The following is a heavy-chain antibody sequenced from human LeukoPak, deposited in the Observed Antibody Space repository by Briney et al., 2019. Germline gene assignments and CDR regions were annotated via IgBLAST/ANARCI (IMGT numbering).Heavy chain of an antibody. V-gene: IGHV3-30*18. D-gene: IGHD3-22*01. CDR2: ISYDGTNK. J-gene: IGHJ3*02. CDR3: AKGAYYASSGSYAFDI. Sequence: HSGGSLRLSCAASGFTFSHYAMHWVRQAPGKGLDWVAVISYDGTNKYYVDSVKGRFTISRDNSKNTLYLQMNSLRAEDTAVYYCAKGAYYASSGSYAFDIWGQGTVVTVSS. CDR1: GFTFSHYA.